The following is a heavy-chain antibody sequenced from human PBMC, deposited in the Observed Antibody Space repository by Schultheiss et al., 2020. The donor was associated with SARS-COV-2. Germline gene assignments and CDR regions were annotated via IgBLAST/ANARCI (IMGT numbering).Heavy chain of an antibody. V-gene: IGHV4-34*01. Sequence: SETLSLTCTVSGGSISSYYWSWIRQPPGKGLEWIGEINHSGSTYYNPSLKSRVTISVDRSKNQFSLKLSSVTAADTAVYYCASRKVSVPAALPGFDYWGQGTLVTVSS. CDR1: GGSISSYY. CDR2: INHSGST. J-gene: IGHJ4*02. CDR3: ASRKVSVPAALPGFDY. D-gene: IGHD2-2*01.